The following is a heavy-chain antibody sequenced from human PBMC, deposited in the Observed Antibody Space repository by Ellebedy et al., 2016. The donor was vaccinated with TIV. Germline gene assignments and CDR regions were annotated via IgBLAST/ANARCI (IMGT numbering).Heavy chain of an antibody. Sequence: PGGSLRLSCVASGFTFTSYWMSWVRQAPGKGLEWVANIKQDGSEKYYADSVKGRFTISRDNNRNSLYLAMNSLAAEDSALYYCARDRFTRGGRGPSYGMDVWGQGATVTVSS. V-gene: IGHV3-7*03. D-gene: IGHD3-10*01. CDR3: ARDRFTRGGRGPSYGMDV. J-gene: IGHJ6*02. CDR1: GFTFTSYW. CDR2: IKQDGSEK.